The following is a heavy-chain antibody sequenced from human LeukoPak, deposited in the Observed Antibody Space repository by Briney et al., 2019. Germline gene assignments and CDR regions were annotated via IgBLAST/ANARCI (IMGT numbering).Heavy chain of an antibody. CDR2: TYYTGNS. D-gene: IGHD2/OR15-2a*01. CDR1: GGSVSSDNYY. J-gene: IGHJ4*02. V-gene: IGHV4-61*01. Sequence: PSETLSLTCTVSGGSVSSDNYYWTWIRQPPGKGLEWIGCTYYTGNSNYNPSLKSRVTISLDTSKNQFSLKLSSVTAADTAVYYCARGYFFPKTAEVETTALFDYGGQGTLVTVSS. CDR3: ARGYFFPKTAEVETTALFDY.